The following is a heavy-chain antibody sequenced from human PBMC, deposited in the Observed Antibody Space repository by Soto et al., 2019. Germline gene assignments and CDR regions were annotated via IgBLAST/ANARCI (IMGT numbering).Heavy chain of an antibody. D-gene: IGHD5-18*01. CDR2: IYYSGST. V-gene: IGHV4-31*03. CDR1: GGSISSGGYY. J-gene: IGHJ4*02. Sequence: TLSLTCTVSGGSISSGGYYWSWIRQHPGKGLEWIGYIYYSGSTYYNPSLKSRVTISVDTSKNQFSLKLSSVTAADTAVYYCARGRGGYTYGCQIAYWGQGTLITVSS. CDR3: ARGRGGYTYGCQIAY.